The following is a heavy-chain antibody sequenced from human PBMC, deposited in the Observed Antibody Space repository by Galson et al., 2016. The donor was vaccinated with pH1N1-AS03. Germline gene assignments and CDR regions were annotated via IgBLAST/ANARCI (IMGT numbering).Heavy chain of an antibody. CDR1: GFSITTSGVR. V-gene: IGHV2-70*04. CDR2: IDSNDEK. CDR3: ARIRLWNTGLDV. D-gene: IGHD1/OR15-1a*01. Sequence: PALVKPTQTLTLTCTFSGFSITTSGVRMTWIRQPPGKALEWLGRIDSNDEKFYSTSLKTRLTISRDIFKNQVVLTMTNMDPVDTGTYYCARIRLWNTGLDVWGQGTTVTVSS. J-gene: IGHJ6*02.